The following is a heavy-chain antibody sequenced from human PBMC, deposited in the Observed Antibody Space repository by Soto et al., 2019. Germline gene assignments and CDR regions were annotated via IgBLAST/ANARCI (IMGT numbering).Heavy chain of an antibody. D-gene: IGHD3-10*01. CDR3: ARESAGSGKNNWFDP. Sequence: SETLSLTCTVYGGSVTSHYWSWIRQPPGKGLEWIGCIHYSGGTKYNPSLESRVTMSVDTSQNQLSLRLNSVTAADTAVYYCARESAGSGKNNWFDPWGLGILVTVSS. V-gene: IGHV4-59*02. CDR2: IHYSGGT. J-gene: IGHJ5*02. CDR1: GGSVTSHY.